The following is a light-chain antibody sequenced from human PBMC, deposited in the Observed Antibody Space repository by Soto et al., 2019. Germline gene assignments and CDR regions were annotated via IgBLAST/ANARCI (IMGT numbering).Light chain of an antibody. CDR3: SSYTRHSAYV. V-gene: IGLV2-14*01. J-gene: IGLJ1*01. Sequence: QSALTQPASVSGSPGQSITISCTGSSSDVGGYKYVSWYQQHPGKAPKLIIYEVSNRPSGVSNRFSGSKSGNTASLTISGLQAEDEADYYCSSYTRHSAYVFGNGTKLTVL. CDR1: SSDVGGYKY. CDR2: EVS.